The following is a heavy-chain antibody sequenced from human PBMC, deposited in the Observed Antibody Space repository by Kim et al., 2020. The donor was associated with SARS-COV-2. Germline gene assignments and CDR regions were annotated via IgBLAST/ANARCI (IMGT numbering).Heavy chain of an antibody. D-gene: IGHD4-17*01. J-gene: IGHJ5*02. CDR1: GYTFTSYA. CDR2: INAGNGNT. CDR3: ARVCKVQSTVVTAWFDP. Sequence: ASVKVSCKASGYTFTSYAMHWVRQAPGQRLEWMGWINAGNGNTKYSQKFQGRVTITRDTSASTAYMELSSLRSEDTAVYYCARVCKVQSTVVTAWFDPWGQGTLVTVSS. V-gene: IGHV1-3*01.